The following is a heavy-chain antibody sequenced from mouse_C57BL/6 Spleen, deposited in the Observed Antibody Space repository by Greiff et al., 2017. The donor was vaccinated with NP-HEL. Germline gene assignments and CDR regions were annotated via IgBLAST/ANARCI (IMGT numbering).Heavy chain of an antibody. D-gene: IGHD2-4*01. CDR2: INPYNGGT. J-gene: IGHJ2*01. Sequence: VQLQQSGPVLVKPGASVKMSCKASGYTFTDYYMNWVKQSHGKSLEWIGVINPYNGGTSYNQKFKGKATLTVDKSSSTAYMELNSLTSEDSAVYYCARGGRYDHGDFDYWGQGTTLTVSS. CDR1: GYTFTDYY. V-gene: IGHV1-19*01. CDR3: ARGGRYDHGDFDY.